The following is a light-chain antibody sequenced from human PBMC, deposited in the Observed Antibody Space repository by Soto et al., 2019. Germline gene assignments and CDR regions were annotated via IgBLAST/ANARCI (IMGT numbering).Light chain of an antibody. J-gene: IGLJ7*01. V-gene: IGLV2-14*01. CDR1: SSDVGAYNY. Sequence: QSALTQPASVSGSPGQSITISCAGTSSDVGAYNYVSWYQQHPGKAPTIVIYEVGDRPPGVSNRFAGSKSGNTASLTMSGLQAEVDAVYYCSSYASSTTHVFGGGTKL. CDR3: SSYASSTTHV. CDR2: EVG.